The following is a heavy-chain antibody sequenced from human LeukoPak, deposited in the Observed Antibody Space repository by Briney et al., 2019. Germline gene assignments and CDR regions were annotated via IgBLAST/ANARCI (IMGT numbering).Heavy chain of an antibody. V-gene: IGHV3-74*01. D-gene: IGHD6-19*01. J-gene: IGHJ6*02. Sequence: GGSLRLSCAASGFTFSSYWMHWVRQAPGKGQVWVSRINSDGSSTSYADSVKGRFTISRDNAKNTLYLQMNSLRAEDTAVYYCARVGSSGWYYYYYGMDVWGQGTTVTVSS. CDR1: GFTFSSYW. CDR2: INSDGSST. CDR3: ARVGSSGWYYYYYGMDV.